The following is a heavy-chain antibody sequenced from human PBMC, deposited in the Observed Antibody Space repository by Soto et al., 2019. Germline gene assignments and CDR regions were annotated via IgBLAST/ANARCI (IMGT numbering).Heavy chain of an antibody. D-gene: IGHD6-19*01. V-gene: IGHV5-10-1*01. CDR2: IDPSDSYT. CDR3: ARHPAIAVAGAVYGMDV. J-gene: IGHJ6*02. CDR1: GYSFTSYW. Sequence: PGESLKISCKGSGYSFTSYWISWVRQMPGKGLEWMGTIDPSDSYTNYSPSFQGHVTISADKSISTAYLQWRSLKASDTAMYYCARHPAIAVAGAVYGMDVWGQGTTVTVSS.